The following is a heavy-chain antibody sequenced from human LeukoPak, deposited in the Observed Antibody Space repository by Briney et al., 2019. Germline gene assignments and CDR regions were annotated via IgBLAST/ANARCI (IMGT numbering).Heavy chain of an antibody. D-gene: IGHD2-21*02. CDR1: GFTFSSYA. CDR2: ISGSGGST. V-gene: IGHV3-23*01. J-gene: IGHJ5*02. CDR3: AKDRVPHHPTSPYCGGDCCSMGVDWFDP. Sequence: PGGSLRLSCAASGFTFSSYAMSWVRQAPGKGLEWVSAISGSGGSTYYADSVKGRFTISRDNSKNTLYLQMNSLRAEDTAVYYCAKDRVPHHPTSPYCGGDCCSMGVDWFDPWGQGTLVTVSS.